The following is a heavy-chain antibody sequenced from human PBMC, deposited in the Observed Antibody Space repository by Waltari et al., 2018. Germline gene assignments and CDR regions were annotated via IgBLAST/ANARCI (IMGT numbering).Heavy chain of an antibody. Sequence: QLQLQESGPGLVKPSETLSLTCTVSGGSISSSSYYWGWIRQPPGKGLEWIGSIYYRGSTYYNPSLKSRVTISVDTSKNQFSLKLSSVTAADTAVYYCARDLLGFVYYWGQGTLVTVSS. V-gene: IGHV4-39*07. D-gene: IGHD2-15*01. CDR1: GGSISSSSYY. CDR3: ARDLLGFVYY. J-gene: IGHJ4*02. CDR2: IYYRGST.